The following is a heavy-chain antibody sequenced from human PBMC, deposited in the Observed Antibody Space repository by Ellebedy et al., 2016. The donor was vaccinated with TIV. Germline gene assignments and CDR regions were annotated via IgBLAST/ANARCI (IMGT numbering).Heavy chain of an antibody. Sequence: GGSLKISCAASGFSFRNYWMGWVRQAPGKGLEWVANIYHGGNQEYYLDSVKGRFTISRDNAKNSLNLQMDSLRAEDTGIYYCARRGSYGDYAVQVNPWFDPWGQGTLVTVSS. V-gene: IGHV3-7*01. D-gene: IGHD4-17*01. CDR2: IYHGGNQE. CDR3: ARRGSYGDYAVQVNPWFDP. J-gene: IGHJ5*02. CDR1: GFSFRNYW.